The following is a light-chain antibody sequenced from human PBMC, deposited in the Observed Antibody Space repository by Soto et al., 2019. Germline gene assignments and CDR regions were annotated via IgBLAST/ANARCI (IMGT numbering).Light chain of an antibody. J-gene: IGKJ4*01. Sequence: DLPMTESPCARSASIGEAVTITCRASQDISGRLNWYQQTRGRVPKLLIYGASNLESGVPSRFSGSGSGTDFTLTISGLQPEDFASYYCQHGYSLTHTFAGGTKVDIK. CDR2: GAS. V-gene: IGKV1-39*01. CDR1: QDISGR. CDR3: QHGYSLTHT.